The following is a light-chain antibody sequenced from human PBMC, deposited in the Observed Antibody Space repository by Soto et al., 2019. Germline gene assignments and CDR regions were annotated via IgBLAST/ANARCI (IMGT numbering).Light chain of an antibody. CDR1: QSVSANY. J-gene: IGKJ1*01. CDR2: GAS. Sequence: EIVLTQSPGTLSLSPGERATLSCRASQSVSANYLAWYQQKPGQAPRLLIYGASSRATGIPDRFSGSGSGTDFTLTISRLEPEDFEVYCCQQYGSSPRTFGQGTKVDIK. CDR3: QQYGSSPRT. V-gene: IGKV3-20*01.